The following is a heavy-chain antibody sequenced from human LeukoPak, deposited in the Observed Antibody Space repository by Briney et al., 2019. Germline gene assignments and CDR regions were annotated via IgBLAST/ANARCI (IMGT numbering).Heavy chain of an antibody. CDR1: GGSFIGYY. Sequence: SETLSLTCAVYGGSFIGYYWSWIRQPPGKGLEWIGEINHRGSTNYNPSLKSRVTISVDTSKNQFSLKLSSVTAADTAVYYWAKRIGYCSSTSCFLAFDIWGQGTMVTVSS. CDR3: AKRIGYCSSTSCFLAFDI. D-gene: IGHD2-2*01. J-gene: IGHJ3*02. V-gene: IGHV4-34*01. CDR2: INHRGST.